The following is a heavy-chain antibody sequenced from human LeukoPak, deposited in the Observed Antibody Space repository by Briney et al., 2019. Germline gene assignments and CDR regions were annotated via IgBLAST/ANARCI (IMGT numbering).Heavy chain of an antibody. CDR3: ARANVGGYDLPFNYYMDV. J-gene: IGHJ6*03. CDR1: GYTFTSYG. Sequence: ASVKVSCKASGYTFTSYGISWVRQAPGQGLEWMGWISAYNGNTNYAQKLQGRVTMTTDTSTSTAYMELRSLRSDDTAVYYCARANVGGYDLPFNYYMDVWGKGTTVTVSS. V-gene: IGHV1-18*01. D-gene: IGHD5-12*01. CDR2: ISAYNGNT.